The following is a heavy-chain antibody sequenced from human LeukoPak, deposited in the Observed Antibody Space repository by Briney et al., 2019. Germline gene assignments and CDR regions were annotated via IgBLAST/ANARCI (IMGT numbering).Heavy chain of an antibody. CDR2: ISSSSSTI. D-gene: IGHD6-13*01. Sequence: GGSLRLSCAASGFTFSSYWMNWVRQAPGKGLEWVSYISSSSSTIYYADSVKGRFTISRDNAKNSLYLQMNSLRAEDTAVYYCARDVSDRIAAAGTRGYDYWGQGTLVTVSS. CDR3: ARDVSDRIAAAGTRGYDY. CDR1: GFTFSSYW. V-gene: IGHV3-48*01. J-gene: IGHJ4*02.